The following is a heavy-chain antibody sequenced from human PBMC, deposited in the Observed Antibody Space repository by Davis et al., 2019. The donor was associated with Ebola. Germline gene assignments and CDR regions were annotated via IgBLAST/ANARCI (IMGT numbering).Heavy chain of an antibody. V-gene: IGHV3-23*01. Sequence: GESLKISCAASGFTFSSYAMSWVRQAPGKGLEWVSAISGSGGSTYYADSVKGRFTISRDNSKNTLYLQMNSLRAEDTAVYYCAKGSVLRYFDWLSSAFDIWGQGTMVTVSS. D-gene: IGHD3-9*01. CDR1: GFTFSSYA. CDR3: AKGSVLRYFDWLSSAFDI. CDR2: ISGSGGST. J-gene: IGHJ3*02.